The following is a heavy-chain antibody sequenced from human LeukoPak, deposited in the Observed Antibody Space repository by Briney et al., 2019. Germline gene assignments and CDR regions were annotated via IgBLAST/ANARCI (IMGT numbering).Heavy chain of an antibody. CDR3: AKSRIQGYFDY. CDR1: GFTFSSYG. CDR2: ISYDGSNK. Sequence: PGGSLRLSCAASGFTFSSYGMHWVRQAPGKGLEWVAVISYDGSNKYYADSVKGRFTISRDNSKNTLYLQMNSLRAEGTAVYYCAKSRIQGYFDYWGQGTLVTVSS. V-gene: IGHV3-30*18. J-gene: IGHJ4*02. D-gene: IGHD2-21*01.